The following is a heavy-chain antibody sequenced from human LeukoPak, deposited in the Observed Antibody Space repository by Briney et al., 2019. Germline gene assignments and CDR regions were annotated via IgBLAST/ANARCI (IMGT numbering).Heavy chain of an antibody. CDR3: AKETYWAAWYYMDV. CDR1: GFTFDDYG. J-gene: IGHJ6*03. Sequence: GGSLRLSCAASGFTFDDYGMGWVRQAPGKGLEWVSAISGSGGSTYYADSVKGRFTISRDNSKNTLYLQMNSLGAEDTAVYYCAKETYWAAWYYMDVWGKGTTVTISS. D-gene: IGHD2-15*01. V-gene: IGHV3-23*01. CDR2: ISGSGGST.